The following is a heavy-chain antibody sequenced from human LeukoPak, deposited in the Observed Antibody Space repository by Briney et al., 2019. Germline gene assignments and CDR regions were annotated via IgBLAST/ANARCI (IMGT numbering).Heavy chain of an antibody. CDR2: FDPEDGET. CDR1: GYTLTELS. CDR3: ATVTTVTTGLVADAFDI. Sequence: ASVKVSCKVSGYTLTELSMHWVRQAPGKGLVWMGGFDPEDGETIYAQKFQGRVTMTEDTSTDTAYMELSSLRSEDTAVYYCATVTTVTTGLVADAFDIWGQGTMVTVSS. J-gene: IGHJ3*02. V-gene: IGHV1-24*01. D-gene: IGHD4-17*01.